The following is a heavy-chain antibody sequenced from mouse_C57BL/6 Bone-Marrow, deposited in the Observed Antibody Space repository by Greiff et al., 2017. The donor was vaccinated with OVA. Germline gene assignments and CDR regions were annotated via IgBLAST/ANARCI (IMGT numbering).Heavy chain of an antibody. CDR2: IYPRSGNT. J-gene: IGHJ4*01. CDR3: AMDYDYDGYAMDY. D-gene: IGHD2-4*01. V-gene: IGHV1-81*01. CDR1: GYTFTSYG. Sequence: QVQLKQSGAELARPGASVKLSCKASGYTFTSYGISWVKQRTGQGLEWIGEIYPRSGNTYYNEKFKGKATLTADKSSSTAYMELRSLTSEDSAVYFCAMDYDYDGYAMDYWGQGTSVTVSS.